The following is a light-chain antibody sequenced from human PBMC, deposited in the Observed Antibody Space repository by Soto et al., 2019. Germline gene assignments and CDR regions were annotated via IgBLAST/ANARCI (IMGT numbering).Light chain of an antibody. CDR3: SSYTSSRTLHVV. Sequence: QSALTQPASVSGSPGQSITISCTGTSSDVGGYNYVSWYQQHPGKAPKLMIYDVSNRPSGVSNRFSGSKSGNTASLTISGLQAEDEADYYCSSYTSSRTLHVVFGGGTKLPVL. V-gene: IGLV2-14*01. CDR1: SSDVGGYNY. CDR2: DVS. J-gene: IGLJ2*01.